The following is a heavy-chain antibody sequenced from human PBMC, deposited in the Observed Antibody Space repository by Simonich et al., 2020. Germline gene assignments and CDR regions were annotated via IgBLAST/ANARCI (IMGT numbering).Heavy chain of an antibody. CDR3: ARGALTGDYYYMDV. CDR2: INPNSGGT. D-gene: IGHD7-27*01. CDR1: GYTFTGYY. V-gene: IGHV1-2*02. J-gene: IGHJ6*03. Sequence: QVQLVQSGAEVKKPGASVKVSCKASGYTFTGYYMHWVRQAPGQGLEWMGWINPNSGGTNYEQKLQGRVTRTRDTSISTAYMELSRLRSDDTAVYYCARGALTGDYYYMDVWGKGTTVTVSS.